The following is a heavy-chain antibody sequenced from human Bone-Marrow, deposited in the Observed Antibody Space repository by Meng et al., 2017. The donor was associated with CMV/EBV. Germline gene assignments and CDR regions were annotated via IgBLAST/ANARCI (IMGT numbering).Heavy chain of an antibody. J-gene: IGHJ6*02. V-gene: IGHV3-74*01. Sequence: GGSLRLSCAASGFTFSSYWMHWARQAPGKGQVWVSGINSAGSTTDYADSVKGRFTISRDNAKNTLYLQMNSLRVEDTAVYYCAKGGRDFPQDYGMDVWGQGTTVTVSS. CDR1: GFTFSSYW. CDR3: AKGGRDFPQDYGMDV. CDR2: INSAGSTT. D-gene: IGHD3-3*01.